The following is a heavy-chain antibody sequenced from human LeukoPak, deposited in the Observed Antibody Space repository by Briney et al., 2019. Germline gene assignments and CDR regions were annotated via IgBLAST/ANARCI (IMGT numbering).Heavy chain of an antibody. J-gene: IGHJ4*02. CDR2: INHSGST. Sequence: SETLSLTCAVYGGSFSGYYWSWIRQPPGKGLEWIGEINHSGSTNYNPSLKSRVTISVDTSKNQFSLKLSSVTAADTAVYYCARGGPYSSSPLFDYWGQGTLVTVSS. V-gene: IGHV4-34*01. CDR1: GGSFSGYY. D-gene: IGHD6-13*01. CDR3: ARGGPYSSSPLFDY.